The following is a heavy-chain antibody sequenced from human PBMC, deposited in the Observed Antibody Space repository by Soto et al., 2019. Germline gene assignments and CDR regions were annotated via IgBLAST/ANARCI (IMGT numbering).Heavy chain of an antibody. CDR3: AIQDCTNDVCLEAAVTVGGALES. J-gene: IGHJ1*01. V-gene: IGHV3-74*01. D-gene: IGHD2-21*01. CDR2: ISSDGTTT. CDR1: GFTFRKFW. Sequence: EVQLVQSGGGLAQPGKSLRLSCAASGFTFRKFWMHWVRQVPGKGPVWVSYISSDGTTTDYADSVKGRFIMSRDNAKDTLYLQMDNLRAEDTAVYYCAIQDCTNDVCLEAAVTVGGALESWGQGSLVTVSS.